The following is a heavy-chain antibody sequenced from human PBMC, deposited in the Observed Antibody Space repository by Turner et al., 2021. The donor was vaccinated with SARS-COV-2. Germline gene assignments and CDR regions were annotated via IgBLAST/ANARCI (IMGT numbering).Heavy chain of an antibody. V-gene: IGHV1-3*01. J-gene: IGHJ4*02. CDR2: INACNGKT. D-gene: IGHD2-2*02. CDR1: GYTLPSYA. CDR3: AIDVGYCSSTSCYTGYHFDY. Sequence: QVQRVQAGAEVKKPGASVKVSCKASGYTLPSYAMHWVRQAPGQRLEWMRWINACNGKTKYSQKFQGRVTITRDTSASTAYMELSSLRSEDTAVYYCAIDVGYCSSTSCYTGYHFDYWGQGTLVTVSS.